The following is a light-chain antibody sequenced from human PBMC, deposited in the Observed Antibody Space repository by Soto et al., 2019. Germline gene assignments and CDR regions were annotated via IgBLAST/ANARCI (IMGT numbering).Light chain of an antibody. V-gene: IGLV2-11*01. CDR2: DVS. CDR3: SSYAGSNNFV. Sequence: SVLTQPRSVSGSPGHSVTISCTGTSSDVGGYSYVSWYQQHPGKAPKLLISDVSKRPSGVPDRFSGSKFGNTASLTISGLQAEDGADYYCSSYAGSNNFVFGTGTKVTVL. CDR1: SSDVGGYSY. J-gene: IGLJ1*01.